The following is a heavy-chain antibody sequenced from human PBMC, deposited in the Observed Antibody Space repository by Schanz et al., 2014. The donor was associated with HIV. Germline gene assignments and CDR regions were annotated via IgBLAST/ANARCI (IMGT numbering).Heavy chain of an antibody. J-gene: IGHJ6*02. Sequence: EVQLVESGGGLVQPGASLRLSCAASGFTFNTYWMTWVRQTPGKGLEWVSSISSSSSYIYYADSVKGRFTISRDNSKNTLYLQMNSLRAEDTAVYYCAKDRITGTTGVPYYYYGMDVWGQGTTVTVSS. V-gene: IGHV3-21*01. D-gene: IGHD1-7*01. CDR2: ISSSSSYI. CDR3: AKDRITGTTGVPYYYYGMDV. CDR1: GFTFNTYW.